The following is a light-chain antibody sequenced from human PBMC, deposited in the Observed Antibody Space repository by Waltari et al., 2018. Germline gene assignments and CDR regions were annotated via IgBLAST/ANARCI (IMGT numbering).Light chain of an antibody. CDR3: AAWDDSLTVR. Sequence: QSVLTQPPSASGTPGQRVTISCSGSSSNIGSNFVCWYQHLPGTAPKLLIYRNNQRPSGVPGRFSGSKSGTSAALAISGLRSEDEADYYCAAWDDSLTVRFGGGTKLTVL. CDR2: RNN. J-gene: IGLJ3*02. CDR1: SSNIGSNF. V-gene: IGLV1-47*01.